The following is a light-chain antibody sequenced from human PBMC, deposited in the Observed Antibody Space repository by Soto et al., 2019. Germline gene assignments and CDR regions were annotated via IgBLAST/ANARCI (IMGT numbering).Light chain of an antibody. CDR1: QSVSNNY. CDR2: GAS. V-gene: IGKV3-20*01. Sequence: EIVLTQSPGTLSLSPGEIATLSCRASQSVSNNYLAWYQQKPGQAPRLLIYGASNRATGIPDRFSGSGSGTDFTLTISRLEPEDFAVYYCQQYGSSVTFGQGTKVDIK. J-gene: IGKJ1*01. CDR3: QQYGSSVT.